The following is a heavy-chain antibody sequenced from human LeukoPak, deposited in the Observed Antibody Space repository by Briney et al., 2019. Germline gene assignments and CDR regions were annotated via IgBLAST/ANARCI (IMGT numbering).Heavy chain of an antibody. Sequence: SVKVSCKASGGTFSSYAISWVRQAPGQGLEWMGGIIPILDTTNYAQTFQGRVTITADESTSTAYMELSSLRSEDTAVYYCARSYRSYYYYYMDVWGKGTTVTISS. V-gene: IGHV1-69*01. CDR1: GGTFSSYA. D-gene: IGHD2-21*01. CDR3: ARSYRSYYYYYMDV. J-gene: IGHJ6*03. CDR2: IIPILDTT.